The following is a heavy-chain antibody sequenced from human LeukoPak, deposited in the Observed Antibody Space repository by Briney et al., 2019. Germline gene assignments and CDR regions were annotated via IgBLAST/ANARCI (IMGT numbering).Heavy chain of an antibody. V-gene: IGHV4-59*01. CDR1: GGSISSYY. D-gene: IGHD3-16*01. J-gene: IGHJ4*02. CDR2: IYYSGST. Sequence: SSETLSLTCTVSGGSISSYYWSWIRQPPGKGLEWIGYIYYSGSTNYNPSLKSRVTISVDTSKNQFSLKLSSVTAADTAVYYCARDQGVTSLWGQGTLVTVSS. CDR3: ARDQGVTSL.